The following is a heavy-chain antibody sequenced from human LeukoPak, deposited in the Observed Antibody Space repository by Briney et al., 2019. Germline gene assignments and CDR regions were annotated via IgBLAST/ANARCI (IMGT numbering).Heavy chain of an antibody. CDR1: GGFFSGYY. J-gene: IGHJ5*02. Sequence: PSETLSLSCAVYGGFFSGYYWSWIRQPPGKGLEWIGEINHSGSTQYNPSFKSRVTISVDTSKNQFSLRLTSVTAADTAVYYCAKGPDSGSYFAWFDPWGQGTLVTVSS. D-gene: IGHD3-10*01. CDR3: AKGPDSGSYFAWFDP. V-gene: IGHV4-34*01. CDR2: INHSGST.